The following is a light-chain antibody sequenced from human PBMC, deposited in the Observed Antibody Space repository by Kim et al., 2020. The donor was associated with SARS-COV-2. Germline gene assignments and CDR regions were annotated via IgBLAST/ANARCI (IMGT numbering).Light chain of an antibody. Sequence: ELVMTQSPATLSVSPGERATLSCVASESVSSNLAWYQQKPGQALRLLIYAASTRATGIPARFSGSGSGTEFTLTISSLQSEDFAVYYCQQYNNWPRTFGQGTKVDIK. CDR3: QQYNNWPRT. V-gene: IGKV3-15*01. CDR1: ESVSSN. J-gene: IGKJ1*01. CDR2: AAS.